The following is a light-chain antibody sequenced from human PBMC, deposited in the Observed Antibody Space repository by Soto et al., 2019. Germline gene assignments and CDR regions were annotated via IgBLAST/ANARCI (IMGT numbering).Light chain of an antibody. CDR1: QSISSY. J-gene: IGKJ4*01. Sequence: DIQMTQSPSSLSASVGDRVTLTFLASQSISSYLNWYQQKPGKAPKLLIYAASSLQSGVPSRFSGSGSGTDFTLTIRSLQPEDFATYYCQQSYRIPLTFGGGTKVDNK. V-gene: IGKV1-39*01. CDR2: AAS. CDR3: QQSYRIPLT.